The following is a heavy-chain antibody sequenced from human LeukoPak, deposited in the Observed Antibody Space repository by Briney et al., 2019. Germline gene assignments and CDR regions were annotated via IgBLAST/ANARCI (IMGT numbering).Heavy chain of an antibody. D-gene: IGHD2-2*01. V-gene: IGHV5-51*01. J-gene: IGHJ4*02. CDR3: ARHKDCSSTSCYPDY. CDR2: IYPGDSDT. Sequence: GESLKISCKGSGYSFTSYWIGWVRQMPGKGLEWMGIIYPGDSDTRYSPSFQGQVTISADKSTSTAYLQWSSLKASDTAMYYCARHKDCSSTSCYPDYWGQGTLVTVSS. CDR1: GYSFTSYW.